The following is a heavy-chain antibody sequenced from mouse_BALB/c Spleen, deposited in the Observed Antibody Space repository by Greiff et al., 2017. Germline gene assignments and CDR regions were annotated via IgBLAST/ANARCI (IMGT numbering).Heavy chain of an antibody. CDR3: ARGADYYGSSYECFDV. Sequence: EVKLVESGGGLVKPGGSLKLSCAASGFTFSDYYMYWVRQTPETRLEWVATISDGGSYTYYPDSVKGRFSISRDNAKNNLYLQMSSLKSEDTAMYYCARGADYYGSSYECFDVWGAGTTVTVSS. CDR1: GFTFSDYY. J-gene: IGHJ1*01. CDR2: ISDGGSYT. D-gene: IGHD1-1*01. V-gene: IGHV5-4*02.